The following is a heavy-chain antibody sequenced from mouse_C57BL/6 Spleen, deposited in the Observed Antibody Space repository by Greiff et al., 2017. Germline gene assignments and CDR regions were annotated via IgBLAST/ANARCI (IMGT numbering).Heavy chain of an antibody. CDR2: IYPGDGDT. CDR1: GYAFSSYW. CDR3: ARSYDYGGYFDV. Sequence: VQLVESGAELVKPGASVKISCKASGYAFSSYWMNWVKQRPGKGLEWIGQIYPGDGDTNYNGKFKGKATLTADKSSSTAYLQLSSLTSEDAAVYFCARSYDYGGYFDVWGTGTTVTVSS. V-gene: IGHV1-80*01. J-gene: IGHJ1*03. D-gene: IGHD2-4*01.